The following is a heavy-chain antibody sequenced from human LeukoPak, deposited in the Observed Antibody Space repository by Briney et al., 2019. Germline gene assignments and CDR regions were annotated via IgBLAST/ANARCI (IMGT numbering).Heavy chain of an antibody. Sequence: ASVKVSCKASGFTFTSSAMQWVRQARGQRLEWIGWIVVGSGNTNYAQKFQERVTITRDMSTSTAYMELSSLRSEDTAVYYCAAALFVHDYGGYFGMDVWGQGTTVTVSS. D-gene: IGHD4-23*01. J-gene: IGHJ6*02. CDR3: AAALFVHDYGGYFGMDV. CDR1: GFTFTSSA. V-gene: IGHV1-58*02. CDR2: IVVGSGNT.